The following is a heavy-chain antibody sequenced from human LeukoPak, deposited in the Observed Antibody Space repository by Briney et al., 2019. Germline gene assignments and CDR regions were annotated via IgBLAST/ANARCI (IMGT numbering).Heavy chain of an antibody. J-gene: IGHJ3*02. Sequence: SQTLSLTCTVSGGSISSGGYYWSWIRQHPGKGLEWIGYIYYSGSTYYDPSLKRRVTISVDTSKNQFSLKLSSVTAADTAVYYCARAVGYCSGGSCHAIDDAFDIWGQGTMVTVSS. D-gene: IGHD2-15*01. V-gene: IGHV4-31*03. CDR2: IYYSGST. CDR3: ARAVGYCSGGSCHAIDDAFDI. CDR1: GGSISSGGYY.